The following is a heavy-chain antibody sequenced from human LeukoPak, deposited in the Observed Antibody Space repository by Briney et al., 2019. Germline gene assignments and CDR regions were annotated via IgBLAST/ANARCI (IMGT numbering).Heavy chain of an antibody. CDR1: GFTFISYS. D-gene: IGHD1-26*01. Sequence: GGSLRLSCAASGFTFISYSMNWFRKAPGKGLDWVSSISSSSSYIYYADSVKGRFTISRDNAKNSLYLQMNSLRAEDTAVYYCARDSRSGSGRGCLDYWGQGTTVTVSS. J-gene: IGHJ4*03. CDR3: ARDSRSGSGRGCLDY. CDR2: ISSSSSYI. V-gene: IGHV3-21*01.